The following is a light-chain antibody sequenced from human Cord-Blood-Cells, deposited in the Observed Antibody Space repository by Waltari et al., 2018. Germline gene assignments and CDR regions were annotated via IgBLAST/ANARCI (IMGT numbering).Light chain of an antibody. CDR3: QQSYSTTWT. J-gene: IGKJ1*01. V-gene: IGKV1-39*01. CDR1: QSISSY. Sequence: DIQMTQSPSSLSASVGDRVTITCRASQSISSYLNWYQQKPGKAPKLLIYAASSLQRGVPSRFSGSGSGTDFTLTISSLKPEDFATYYCQQSYSTTWTFGQGTKVEIK. CDR2: AAS.